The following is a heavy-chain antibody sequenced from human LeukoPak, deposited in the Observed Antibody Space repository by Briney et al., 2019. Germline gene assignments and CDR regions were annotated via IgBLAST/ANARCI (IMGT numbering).Heavy chain of an antibody. D-gene: IGHD6-13*01. CDR1: GGSFSGYY. Sequence: PSETLSLTCAVYGGSFSGYYWNWIRQPPGKGLEWIGGINHSGSTNYNPSLKSRVTISIDTSKNQFSLKLSSVTAADTAVYYCAREANIAAAIVWFDPWGQGTLVTVSS. V-gene: IGHV4-34*01. J-gene: IGHJ5*02. CDR3: AREANIAAAIVWFDP. CDR2: INHSGST.